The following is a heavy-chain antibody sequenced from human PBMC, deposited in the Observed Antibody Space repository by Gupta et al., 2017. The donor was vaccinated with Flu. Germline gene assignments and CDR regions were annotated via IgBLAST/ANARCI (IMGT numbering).Heavy chain of an antibody. CDR1: GYTFTSYA. V-gene: IGHV1-3*01. D-gene: IGHD3-22*01. CDR2: INAGNGNT. CDR3: AREEGYYDSSVDQNYYYYYMDV. Sequence: QVQLVQSGAEVKKPGASVKVSCKASGYTFTSYAMHWVRQAPGQRLEWMGWINAGNGNTKYSQKFQGRVTITRDTSASTAYMELSSLRSEDTAVYYCAREEGYYDSSVDQNYYYYYMDVWGKGTTVTVSS. J-gene: IGHJ6*03.